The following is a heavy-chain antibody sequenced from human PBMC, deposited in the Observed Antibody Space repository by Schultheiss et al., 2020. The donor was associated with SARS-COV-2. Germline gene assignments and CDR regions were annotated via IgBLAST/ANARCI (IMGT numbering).Heavy chain of an antibody. CDR1: GFTFNSFE. Sequence: GESLKISCAASGFTFNSFEMNWVRQAPGKGLEWVSYISNGGETIYYADSVKGRFAISRDNAKNSLYLQMNSLRAEDTAVYYCARAGAGMALAFDYWGQGTLVTVSS. D-gene: IGHD6-19*01. CDR3: ARAGAGMALAFDY. V-gene: IGHV3-48*03. CDR2: ISNGGETI. J-gene: IGHJ4*02.